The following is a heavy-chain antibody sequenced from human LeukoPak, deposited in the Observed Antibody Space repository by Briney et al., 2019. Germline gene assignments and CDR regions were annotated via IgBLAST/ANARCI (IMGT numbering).Heavy chain of an antibody. Sequence: GGSLRLSCAASGFTFSSYSMNWVRQAPGKGLEWVSSIGSSSSYIYYADSVKGRFTISRDNAKNSLYLQMNSLRAEDTAVYYCARDRRKGRTGCFDYWGQGTLVTVSS. V-gene: IGHV3-21*01. CDR1: GFTFSSYS. CDR2: IGSSSSYI. D-gene: IGHD1-14*01. J-gene: IGHJ4*02. CDR3: ARDRRKGRTGCFDY.